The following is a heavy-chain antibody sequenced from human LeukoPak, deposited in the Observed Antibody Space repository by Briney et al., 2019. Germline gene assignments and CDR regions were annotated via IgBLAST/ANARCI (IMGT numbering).Heavy chain of an antibody. J-gene: IGHJ5*02. Sequence: GRSLRLSCAASGFTFSSYGMHWVSQAPGKGLEWVAVIWYDGSNKYYADSVKGRFTISRDNSKNTLYLQMNSLRAEDTAVYYCARGSGYYGSGSPNWFDPWGQGTLVTVSS. D-gene: IGHD3-10*01. CDR1: GFTFSSYG. CDR2: IWYDGSNK. CDR3: ARGSGYYGSGSPNWFDP. V-gene: IGHV3-33*01.